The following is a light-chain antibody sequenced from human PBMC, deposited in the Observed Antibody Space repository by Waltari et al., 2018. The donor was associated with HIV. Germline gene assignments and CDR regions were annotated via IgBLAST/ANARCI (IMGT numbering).Light chain of an antibody. CDR1: SSNIGTNY. Sequence: QSVLTQPPSASGTPGQSVTISCSGTSSNIGTNYVSWYQQFPGTAPKPLIYRNNKRPSGVPDRFSGSKSGTSASLDISGLRSDDEAEYYCAAWDDTLTVVFGGGTKLTVL. V-gene: IGLV1-47*01. CDR3: AAWDDTLTVV. J-gene: IGLJ2*01. CDR2: RNN.